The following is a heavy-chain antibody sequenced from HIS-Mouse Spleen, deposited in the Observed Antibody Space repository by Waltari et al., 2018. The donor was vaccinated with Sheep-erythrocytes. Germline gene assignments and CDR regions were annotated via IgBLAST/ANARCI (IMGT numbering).Heavy chain of an antibody. CDR2: IYPGDSDT. J-gene: IGHJ3*02. CDR1: GYSFTSYG. CDR3: ARRTYYDFWSGYYTDAFDI. D-gene: IGHD3-3*01. V-gene: IGHV5-51*03. Sequence: EVQLVQSGAEVKKPGESLKISCKGSGYSFTSYGIGWVRKMPGKGLEWMGIIYPGDSDTRYSPSFQGQVTISADKSISTAYLQWSSLKASDTAMYYCARRTYYDFWSGYYTDAFDIWGQGTMVTVSS.